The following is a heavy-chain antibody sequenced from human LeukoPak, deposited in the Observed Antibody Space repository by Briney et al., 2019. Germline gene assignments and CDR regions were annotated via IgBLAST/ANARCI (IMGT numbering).Heavy chain of an antibody. Sequence: PGGSLRLSCAASEFTVSSNYMTWVRQAPGKGLEWIGEIRHTGSTNYNPSLESRVTISIDTSKRHFSLKLSSVTAADTAVYYCARGKSTVHDAFDIWGQGTMVTVSS. CDR2: IRHTGST. J-gene: IGHJ3*02. CDR1: EFTVSSNY. D-gene: IGHD4-17*01. CDR3: ARGKSTVHDAFDI. V-gene: IGHV4-34*01.